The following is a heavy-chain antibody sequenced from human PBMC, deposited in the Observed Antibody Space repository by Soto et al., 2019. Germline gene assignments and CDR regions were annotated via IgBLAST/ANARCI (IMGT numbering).Heavy chain of an antibody. V-gene: IGHV3-74*01. CDR1: GFTFSSYW. CDR2: INSDGSST. CDR3: ARDHRSQYYDILTGPSYYYYMDV. J-gene: IGHJ6*03. Sequence: GGSLRLSCAASGFTFSSYWMHWVRQAPGKGLVWVSRINSDGSSTSYADSVKGRFTISRDNAKNTLYLQMNSLRAEDTAVYYCARDHRSQYYDILTGPSYYYYMDVWGKGTTVTVSS. D-gene: IGHD3-9*01.